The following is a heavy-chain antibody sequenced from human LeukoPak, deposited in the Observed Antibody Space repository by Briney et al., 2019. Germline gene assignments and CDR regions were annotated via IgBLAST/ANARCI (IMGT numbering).Heavy chain of an antibody. CDR1: GFTFSSYS. D-gene: IGHD3-10*01. CDR2: ISSSSSYI. Sequence: SGGSLRLSCAASGFTFSSYSMNWVRQAPGKGLEWVSSISSSSSYIYYADSVKGRFTISRDNAKNSLYLQMNSLRAEDTAVYYCARGGQREVLWFGEYARNYYFDYWGQGTLVTVSS. CDR3: ARGGQREVLWFGEYARNYYFDY. J-gene: IGHJ4*02. V-gene: IGHV3-21*01.